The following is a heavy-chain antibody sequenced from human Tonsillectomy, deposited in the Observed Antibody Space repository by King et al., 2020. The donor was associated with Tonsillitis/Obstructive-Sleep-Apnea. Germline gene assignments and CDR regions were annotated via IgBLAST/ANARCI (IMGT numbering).Heavy chain of an antibody. CDR2: ISSSGSIT. Sequence: VQLVESGGGLVQPGGSLRLSCAASGFTFSSYELTWVRQAPGKGLEWISFISSSGSITYYADSVKGRFTISRDYANNSLYLQMNSLRADDTAVYYCARDRYIVVIPAAVDAFDIWGQGTMVTVSS. V-gene: IGHV3-48*03. CDR3: ARDRYIVVIPAAVDAFDI. CDR1: GFTFSSYE. D-gene: IGHD2-2*01. J-gene: IGHJ3*02.